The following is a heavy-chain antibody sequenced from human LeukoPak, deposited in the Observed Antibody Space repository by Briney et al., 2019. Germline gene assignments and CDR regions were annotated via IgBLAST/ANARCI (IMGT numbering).Heavy chain of an antibody. Sequence: PGGSLRLSCAASGFTFSTYGMHWVRQAPGKGLEWVAVIAYDGSIKYYGDSVKGRFTISRDSSKNTLYLQMNSLSAEDTAVYYCAKPMVAAGYWYFDLWGRGTLVTVSS. V-gene: IGHV3-30*18. J-gene: IGHJ2*01. D-gene: IGHD2-15*01. CDR3: AKPMVAAGYWYFDL. CDR2: IAYDGSIK. CDR1: GFTFSTYG.